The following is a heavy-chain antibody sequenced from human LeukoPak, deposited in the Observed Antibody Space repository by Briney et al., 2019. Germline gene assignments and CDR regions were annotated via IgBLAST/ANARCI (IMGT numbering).Heavy chain of an antibody. CDR1: GYTFTSYD. J-gene: IGHJ4*02. CDR3: ARDRMIVVVITGGRITSYGPVFDY. V-gene: IGHV1-8*01. CDR2: MNPNSGNT. Sequence: ASVKVSCKASGYTFTSYDINWVRQATGQGLEWMGWMNPNSGNTGYAQKFQGRVTMNRNTSISTAYMELRSLRSDDTAVYYCARDRMIVVVITGGRITSYGPVFDYWGQGTLVTVSS. D-gene: IGHD3-22*01.